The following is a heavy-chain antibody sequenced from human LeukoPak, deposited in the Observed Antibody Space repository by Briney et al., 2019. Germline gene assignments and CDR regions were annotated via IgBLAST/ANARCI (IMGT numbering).Heavy chain of an antibody. CDR2: ISSSGNTI. V-gene: IGHV3-48*03. CDR1: EFTFTSYE. Sequence: GGSLRLSWAASEFTFTSYELNWVRQAPGKGLEWVSYISSSGNTISYADSVKGRFTISRDNAKNSLYLQVISLRAEDTAVYYCERVPSIAASYDAFDIWGQGTMVTVSS. CDR3: ERVPSIAASYDAFDI. D-gene: IGHD6-6*01. J-gene: IGHJ3*02.